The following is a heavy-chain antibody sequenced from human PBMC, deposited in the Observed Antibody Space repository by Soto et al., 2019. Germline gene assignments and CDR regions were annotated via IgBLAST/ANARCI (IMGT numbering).Heavy chain of an antibody. CDR3: ARVHRSMIVVDYGIDV. CDR1: GFTFSSYS. J-gene: IGHJ6*02. V-gene: IGHV3-48*02. D-gene: IGHD3-22*01. Sequence: GGSLRLSCAASGFTFSSYSMNWVRQAPGKGLEWVSYISSSSSTIYYADSVKGRFTISRDNAKNSLYLQMNSLRDEDTAVYYCARVHRSMIVVDYGIDVWGQGTTDTVSS. CDR2: ISSSSSTI.